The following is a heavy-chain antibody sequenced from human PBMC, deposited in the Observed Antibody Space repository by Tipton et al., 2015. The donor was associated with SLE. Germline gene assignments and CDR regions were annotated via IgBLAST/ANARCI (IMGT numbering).Heavy chain of an antibody. CDR1: GFTFSSYA. J-gene: IGHJ3*02. CDR2: ISSNGGST. D-gene: IGHD6-6*01. V-gene: IGHV3-64D*06. CDR3: VNSAARGAFDI. Sequence: SLRLSCSASGFTFSSYAMHWVRQAPGKGLEYVSAISSNGGSTYYADSVKGRFTISRDNSKNTLYLQMSSLRAEDTAVYYCVNSAARGAFDIWGQGTMVTVSS.